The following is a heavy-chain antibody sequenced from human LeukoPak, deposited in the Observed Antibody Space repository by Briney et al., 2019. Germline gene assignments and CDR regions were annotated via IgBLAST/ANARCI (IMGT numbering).Heavy chain of an antibody. Sequence: ASVKVSCKASGYTSTSYGMSSGRQAPGQGLEWMGWIGAYNGNTNYAQKLQGRVTMTTDTSTSTAYMELRSLRSDDTAVYYCARMALTLAWFDPWGQGTLVTVSS. CDR1: GYTSTSYG. V-gene: IGHV1-18*04. J-gene: IGHJ5*02. CDR3: ARMALTLAWFDP. CDR2: IGAYNGNT. D-gene: IGHD3-9*01.